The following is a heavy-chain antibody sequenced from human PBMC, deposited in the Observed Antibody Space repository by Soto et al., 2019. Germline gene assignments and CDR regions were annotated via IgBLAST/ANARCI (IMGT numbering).Heavy chain of an antibody. CDR2: VKQDGSDK. Sequence: EVQLVESGGGLVQPGGSLRLTCAASGFSLRGYWMSWVRQAPGKGLEWVANVKQDGSDKNYVDSVKGRFTISRDNAKNTRALEMNSLRADDTAVYYCARGGGNFDQWGQGTLVTVSS. CDR1: GFSLRGYW. CDR3: ARGGGNFDQ. J-gene: IGHJ4*02. V-gene: IGHV3-7*04. D-gene: IGHD3-16*01.